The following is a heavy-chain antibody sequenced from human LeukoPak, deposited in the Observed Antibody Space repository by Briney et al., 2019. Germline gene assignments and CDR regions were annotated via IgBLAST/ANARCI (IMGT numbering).Heavy chain of an antibody. CDR1: GFTFDDYA. CDR3: AGVDFWSGYPYDAFDI. CDR2: ISWNSGSI. D-gene: IGHD3-3*01. Sequence: GGSLRLSCAASGFTFDDYAMHWVRQAPGKGLEWVSGISWNSGSIGYADSVKGRFTISRDNAKNSLYLQMNSLRAEDTAVYYCAGVDFWSGYPYDAFDIWGQGTMVTVSS. J-gene: IGHJ3*02. V-gene: IGHV3-9*01.